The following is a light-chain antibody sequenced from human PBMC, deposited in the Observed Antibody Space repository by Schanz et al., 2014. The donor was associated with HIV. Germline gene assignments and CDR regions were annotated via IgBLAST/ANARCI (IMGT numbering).Light chain of an antibody. J-gene: IGKJ1*01. CDR1: QSISGR. CDR3: QQSYSTPRT. V-gene: IGKV1-39*01. Sequence: IQMTQSPSTLSASVGDRITITCRASQSISGRLAWYQQKPGKAPNLLIYLASSLQSGVPSRFSGSGSGTDFTLTISSLQPEDFATYYCQQSYSTPRTFGQGTKVEIK. CDR2: LAS.